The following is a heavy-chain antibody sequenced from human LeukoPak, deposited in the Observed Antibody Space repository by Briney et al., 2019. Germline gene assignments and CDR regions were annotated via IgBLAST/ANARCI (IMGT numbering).Heavy chain of an antibody. CDR2: IKQDGSEK. CDR1: GFTFSSYW. D-gene: IGHD5-12*01. V-gene: IGHV3-7*01. J-gene: IGHJ6*03. Sequence: GGSLRLSCAASGFTFSSYWMSWVRQAPGKGLEWVANIKQDGSEKYYVDSVKGRFTISRDNAKNTLYLQMKSLRAEDTAVYYCAKGGGYEAQYYYYYLDVWGKGTTVTISS. CDR3: AKGGGYEAQYYYYYLDV.